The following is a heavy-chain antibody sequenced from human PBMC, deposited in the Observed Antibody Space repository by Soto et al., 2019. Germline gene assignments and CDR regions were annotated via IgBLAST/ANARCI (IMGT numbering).Heavy chain of an antibody. V-gene: IGHV3-33*01. CDR1: GFTFSSYG. D-gene: IGHD3-22*01. Sequence: PGGSLRISCAASGFTFSSYGMHWVRQAPGKGLEWVAVIWYDGSNKYYAESVKGRLTISRDNSKNTLYLQMNSLRAEDTAMYYCATGDRFYYDATGYSGYFNFWGQGTLVTVSS. J-gene: IGHJ4*02. CDR2: IWYDGSNK. CDR3: ATGDRFYYDATGYSGYFNF.